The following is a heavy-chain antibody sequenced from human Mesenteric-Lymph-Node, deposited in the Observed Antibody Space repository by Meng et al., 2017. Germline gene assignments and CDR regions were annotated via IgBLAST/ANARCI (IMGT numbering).Heavy chain of an antibody. V-gene: IGHV3-43D*03. CDR3: ASGGEYYYDSSGYLRLDY. D-gene: IGHD3-22*01. J-gene: IGHJ4*02. CDR1: GFTFDDYA. CDR2: ISWDGGST. Sequence: GESLKISCAASGFTFDDYAMHWVRQAPGKGLEWVSLISWDGGSTYYEDSVKGRFTISRDNSKNSLYLQMNSLRAEDTALYYCASGGEYYYDSSGYLRLDYWGQGTLVTVSS.